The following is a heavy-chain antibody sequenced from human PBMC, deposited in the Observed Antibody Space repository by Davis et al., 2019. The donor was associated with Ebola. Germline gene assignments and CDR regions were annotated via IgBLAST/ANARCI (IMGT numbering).Heavy chain of an antibody. CDR3: ARAGVNSYDSSGYYYDY. CDR2: ISSSSSTI. D-gene: IGHD3-22*01. CDR1: GFTFTRYS. J-gene: IGHJ4*02. V-gene: IGHV3-48*02. Sequence: GESLKISCAASGFTFTRYSMNWVRQAPGKGLEWVSYISSSSSTIYCADSVKGRFTISRDNAKNSLYLQMNSLRDEDTAVCFCARAGVNSYDSSGYYYDYWGQGTLVTVSS.